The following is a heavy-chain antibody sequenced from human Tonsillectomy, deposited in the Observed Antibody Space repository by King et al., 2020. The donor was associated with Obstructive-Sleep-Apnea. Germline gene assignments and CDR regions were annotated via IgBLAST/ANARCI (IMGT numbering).Heavy chain of an antibody. V-gene: IGHV3-30*04. CDR2: VSYDGSND. Sequence: VQLVESGGGVVQPGRSLRLSCAASGFTFSQYALHWVRQAPGKGLEWVAIVSYDGSNDNYADSVKGRFPISRDNSKNTLYLQMESLRAEDTAVYYCARGLRIQVWYYGMDVWGQGTTVTVSS. D-gene: IGHD5-18*01. CDR3: ARGLRIQVWYYGMDV. J-gene: IGHJ6*02. CDR1: GFTFSQYA.